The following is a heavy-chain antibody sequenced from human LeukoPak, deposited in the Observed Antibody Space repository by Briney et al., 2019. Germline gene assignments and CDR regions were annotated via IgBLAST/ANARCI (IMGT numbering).Heavy chain of an antibody. CDR1: GFTFSSYG. CDR3: ARDRGQLSNWFDP. J-gene: IGHJ5*02. V-gene: IGHV3-33*01. CDR2: IWHDASNK. Sequence: GGSLRLSCTASGFTFSSYGMHWVRQAPGKGLEWVAIIWHDASNKYYADSVKGRFTISRDNSKNTMYLEMNSLRVEDTAVYYCARDRGQLSNWFDPWGQGTLVTVSP. D-gene: IGHD2-2*01.